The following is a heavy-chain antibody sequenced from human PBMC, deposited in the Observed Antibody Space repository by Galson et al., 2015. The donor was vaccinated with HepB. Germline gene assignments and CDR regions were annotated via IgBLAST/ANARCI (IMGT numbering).Heavy chain of an antibody. CDR3: AREEWDMLHPSYGMDV. D-gene: IGHD2-8*01. CDR1: GFTFSSYW. CDR2: IKEDGSEK. V-gene: IGHV3-7*01. J-gene: IGHJ6*02. Sequence: SLRLSCAASGFTFSSYWMSWVRQAPGKGLEWVANIKEDGSEKYYVDSVKGRFTISRDNAKNSLYLQMNSLRAEDTAVYYCAREEWDMLHPSYGMDVWGQGTTVTVSS.